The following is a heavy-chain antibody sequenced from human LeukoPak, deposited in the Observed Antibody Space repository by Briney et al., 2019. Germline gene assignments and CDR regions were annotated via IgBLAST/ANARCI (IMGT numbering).Heavy chain of an antibody. CDR2: IYYSGST. D-gene: IGHD2/OR15-2a*01. CDR1: GGSISTYY. V-gene: IGHV4-59*08. Sequence: SETLSLTCSVPGGSISTYYWSWIRQPPGKGLEWIGYIYYSGSTSYNPSLKSRVTISVDTSKNQFSLRLSSVTAADTAVYYCARHEYYTNWFDPWGQGTLVTVSS. CDR3: ARHEYYTNWFDP. J-gene: IGHJ5*02.